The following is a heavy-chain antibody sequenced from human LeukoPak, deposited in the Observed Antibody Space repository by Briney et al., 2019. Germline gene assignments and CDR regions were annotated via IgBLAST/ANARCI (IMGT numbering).Heavy chain of an antibody. J-gene: IGHJ5*02. CDR3: ARDGITIFPVGNWFDP. CDR1: GYTLTGYY. D-gene: IGHD3-3*01. CDR2: INPNSGGT. Sequence: ASVKVSCKASGYTLTGYYMHWVRQAPGQGLEWVGWINPNSGGTNYAQKFQGRVTMTRDTPISTAYMELSRLRSDDTAVYYCARDGITIFPVGNWFDPWGQGTLVTVSS. V-gene: IGHV1-2*02.